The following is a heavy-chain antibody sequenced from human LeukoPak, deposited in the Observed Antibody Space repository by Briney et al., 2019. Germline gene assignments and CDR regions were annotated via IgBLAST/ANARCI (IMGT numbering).Heavy chain of an antibody. J-gene: IGHJ6*03. CDR3: ARDLVPDFWSPMDV. D-gene: IGHD3-3*01. V-gene: IGHV3-21*01. Sequence: GGSLRLSCAASGFTFSSYSMTWVRQAPGKGLEWVSSISSSSSYIYYADSVKGRFTISRDNAKNSLYLQMNSLRAEDTAVYYCARDLVPDFWSPMDVWGKGTTVTVSS. CDR1: GFTFSSYS. CDR2: ISSSSSYI.